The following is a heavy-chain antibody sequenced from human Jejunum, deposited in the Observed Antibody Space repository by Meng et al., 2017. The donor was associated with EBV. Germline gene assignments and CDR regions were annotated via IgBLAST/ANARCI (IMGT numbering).Heavy chain of an antibody. V-gene: IGHV1-2*06. CDR3: ARDYSDSSRQGY. Sequence: QGELGQSGAGVKQPWVSVRVSCKASGYTFTGYFIHWVRQAPGQGLEWMGRINPNSGGTSYTQKFQGRVTMTRDTSITTAYMELSRLGSDDTAVYYCARDYSDSSRQGYWGQGTLVTVSS. CDR1: GYTFTGYF. J-gene: IGHJ4*02. CDR2: INPNSGGT. D-gene: IGHD3-22*01.